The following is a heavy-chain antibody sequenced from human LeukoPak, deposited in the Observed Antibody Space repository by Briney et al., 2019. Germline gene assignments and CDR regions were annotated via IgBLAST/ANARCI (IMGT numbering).Heavy chain of an antibody. Sequence: ASVKVSCKASGYTFTSYGISWVRQAPGQGLEWMGWISAYNGNTNYAQKLQGRVTMTTDTSTSTAYMELRSLRSDDTAVYYCARDHTIFGVTSNWFDPWGQGTLVTVSS. CDR3: ARDHTIFGVTSNWFDP. D-gene: IGHD3-3*01. V-gene: IGHV1-18*01. J-gene: IGHJ5*02. CDR2: ISAYNGNT. CDR1: GYTFTSYG.